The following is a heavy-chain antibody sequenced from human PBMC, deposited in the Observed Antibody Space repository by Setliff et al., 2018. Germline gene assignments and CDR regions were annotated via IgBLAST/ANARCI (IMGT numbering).Heavy chain of an antibody. Sequence: PSETLSLTCTVSGGSISSYYWSWIRQPAGKGLEWIGHIYIGGSANYNPSLKSRVTMSIDTSKNQFSLKLNSVTAADMAVYYCAREQWLDPPGHYYMDVWAKGTTVTV. CDR2: IYIGGSA. V-gene: IGHV4-4*07. CDR1: GGSISSYY. CDR3: AREQWLDPPGHYYMDV. D-gene: IGHD6-19*01. J-gene: IGHJ6*03.